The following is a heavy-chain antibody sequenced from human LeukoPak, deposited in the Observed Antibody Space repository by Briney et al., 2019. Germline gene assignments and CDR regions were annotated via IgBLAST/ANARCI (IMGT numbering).Heavy chain of an antibody. Sequence: SQTLSLTCVVSGDSVSSKNGAWNWIRQSPSRGLEWLGRTYYRSKWYNDYAESMEGRMTISQDTSKNQYSLHLNSVTPDDTAVYYCARDFGATGWHTFDYWGQGTLVTVSS. J-gene: IGHJ4*02. CDR3: ARDFGATGWHTFDY. D-gene: IGHD3-10*01. CDR2: TYYRSKWYN. CDR1: GDSVSSKNGA. V-gene: IGHV6-1*01.